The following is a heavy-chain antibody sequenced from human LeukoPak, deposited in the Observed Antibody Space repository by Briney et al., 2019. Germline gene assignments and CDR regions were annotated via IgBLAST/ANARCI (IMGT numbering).Heavy chain of an antibody. J-gene: IGHJ3*02. D-gene: IGHD1-1*01. Sequence: SETLSLTCTVSGGSISSGGYYWSWIRQHPGKGLEWIGYIYYSGSTYYNPSLKSRVTMSVDTSKNQFSLKLSSVTAADTAVYYCARHRSPGLERADAFDIWGQGTMVTVSS. V-gene: IGHV4-31*03. CDR1: GGSISSGGYY. CDR2: IYYSGST. CDR3: ARHRSPGLERADAFDI.